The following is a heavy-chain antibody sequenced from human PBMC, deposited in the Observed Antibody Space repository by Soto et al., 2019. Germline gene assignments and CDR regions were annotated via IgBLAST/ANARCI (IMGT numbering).Heavy chain of an antibody. CDR1: GFSFSDYA. V-gene: IGHV3-30*03. CDR2: ISYDGSTI. D-gene: IGHD3-3*01. CDR3: GTAKTISDYYYYGMDL. J-gene: IGHJ6*02. Sequence: QVQLVESGGGVVQPGRSLRLSCAASGFSFSDYAMHWVRQAPGKGLEWVALISYDGSTIHYADSVKGRFTISRDNSKNTLCLQMNSLTEDDTAVYQCGTAKTISDYYYYGMDLCGQGATVIVSS.